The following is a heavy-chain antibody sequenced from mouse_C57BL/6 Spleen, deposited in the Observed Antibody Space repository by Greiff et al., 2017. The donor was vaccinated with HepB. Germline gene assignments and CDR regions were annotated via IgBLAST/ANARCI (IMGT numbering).Heavy chain of an antibody. Sequence: EVKVEESGGGLVQPGGSLSLSCAASGFTFTDYYMSWVRQPPGKALEWLGFIRNKANGYTTEYSASVKGRFTISRDNSQSILYLQMNALRAEDSATYYCAREGPRDAMDYWGQGTSVTVSS. V-gene: IGHV7-3*01. D-gene: IGHD3-3*01. CDR2: IRNKANGYTT. CDR3: AREGPRDAMDY. J-gene: IGHJ4*01. CDR1: GFTFTDYY.